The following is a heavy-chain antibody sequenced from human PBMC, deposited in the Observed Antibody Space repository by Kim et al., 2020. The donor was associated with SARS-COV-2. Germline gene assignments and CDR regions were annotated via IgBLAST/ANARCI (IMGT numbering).Heavy chain of an antibody. V-gene: IGHV1-3*01. CDR1: GYTFTTYG. CDR2: INVGNGNT. D-gene: IGHD1-26*01. J-gene: IGHJ4*02. Sequence: ASVKVSCKASGYTFTTYGMHWVRQAPGQRLEWMGLINVGNGNTKYSEKFQGRVTITRDTSASTAYMELSSLRSEDTAVYYCARDQGVGDYWGQGALVTVSS. CDR3: ARDQGVGDY.